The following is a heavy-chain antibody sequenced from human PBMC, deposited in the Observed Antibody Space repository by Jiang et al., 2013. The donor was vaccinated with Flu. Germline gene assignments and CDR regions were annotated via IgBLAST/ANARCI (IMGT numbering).Heavy chain of an antibody. V-gene: IGHV4-59*08. CDR2: IYYSGST. CDR3: ARHPNSSGWYGEYNWFDP. Sequence: LLKPSETLSLTCTVSGGSISSYYWSWIRQPPGKGLEWIGYIYYSGSTNYNPSLKSRVTISVDTSKNQFSLKLSSVTAADTAVYYCARHPNSSGWYGEYNWFDPWGQGTLVTVSS. J-gene: IGHJ5*02. D-gene: IGHD6-19*01. CDR1: GGSISSYY.